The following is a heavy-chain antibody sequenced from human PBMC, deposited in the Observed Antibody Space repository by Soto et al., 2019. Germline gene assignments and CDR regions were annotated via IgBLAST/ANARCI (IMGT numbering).Heavy chain of an antibody. Sequence: ESVKISFKGSGYSFTSYWISWVRQIPGKGLEWMGRIDPSDSYTNYSPSFQGHVTISADKSISTAYLQWSSLKASDTAMYYCARRSVSSSWYWGYYGMDVWGQGTTVTVSS. CDR2: IDPSDSYT. D-gene: IGHD6-13*01. CDR3: ARRSVSSSWYWGYYGMDV. J-gene: IGHJ6*02. CDR1: GYSFTSYW. V-gene: IGHV5-10-1*01.